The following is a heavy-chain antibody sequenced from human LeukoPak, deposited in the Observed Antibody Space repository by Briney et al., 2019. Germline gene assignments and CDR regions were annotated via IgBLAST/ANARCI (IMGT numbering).Heavy chain of an antibody. CDR2: ISSSGSTI. CDR1: GFTFSDYY. Sequence: TGGSLRLSCAASGFTFSDYYMSWIRQAPGKGLEWVSYISSSGSTIYYADSVKGRFTISRDNAKNSLYLQMNSLRAEDTAVYYCTRQMYSSGWYPDAFDIWGQGTMVTVSS. J-gene: IGHJ3*02. V-gene: IGHV3-11*04. CDR3: TRQMYSSGWYPDAFDI. D-gene: IGHD6-19*01.